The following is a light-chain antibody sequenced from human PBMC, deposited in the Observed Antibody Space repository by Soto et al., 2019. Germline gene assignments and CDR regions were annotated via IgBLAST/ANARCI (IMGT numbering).Light chain of an antibody. CDR3: SSYAGSNNWV. V-gene: IGLV2-8*01. J-gene: IGLJ3*02. CDR1: SSDVGGYNY. CDR2: EVS. Sequence: QSALTQPPSASGSPGQSVTISCTETSSDVGGYNYVSWYQQHPGKAPKAMIYEVSKRPSGVPDRFSGSKSGNTASLTVSGLQAEDEADYYCSSYAGSNNWVFGGGTKVTVL.